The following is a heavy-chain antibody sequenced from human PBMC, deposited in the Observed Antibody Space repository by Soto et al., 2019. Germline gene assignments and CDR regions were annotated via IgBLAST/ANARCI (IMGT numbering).Heavy chain of an antibody. V-gene: IGHV3-73*02. CDR1: GFTFSGSA. CDR3: SRQALKYCGGDSYLLPYCDL. D-gene: IGHD2-21*02. Sequence: EVQLVESGGGLVQPGGSLKLSCAASGFTFSGSAMHWVRQASGKGLEWVGRIRSKANSYATAYAASVKGRFTISRDDSKNTAYLQRTSLKTEDPAVYYCSRQALKYCGGDSYLLPYCDLWGRGTLVTVSS. J-gene: IGHJ2*01. CDR2: IRSKANSYAT.